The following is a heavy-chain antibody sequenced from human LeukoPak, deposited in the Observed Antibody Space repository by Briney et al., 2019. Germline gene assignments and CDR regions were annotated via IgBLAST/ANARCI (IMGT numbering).Heavy chain of an antibody. V-gene: IGHV4-4*09. D-gene: IGHD3-3*02. J-gene: IGHJ6*03. CDR1: GGSISTYY. CDR3: ARHIWSGYYGFFYMDV. CDR2: VYASGST. Sequence: SETLSLTCTVSGGSISTYYWSWVRQPPGKGLEWIGYVYASGSTNYHPSLKSRVTMSVDTSKNHFSLKLSSVTAADTAVYYCARHIWSGYYGFFYMDVWGKGTMVTVSS.